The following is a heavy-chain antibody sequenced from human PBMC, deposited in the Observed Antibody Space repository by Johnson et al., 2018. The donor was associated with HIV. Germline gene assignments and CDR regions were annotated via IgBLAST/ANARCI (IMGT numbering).Heavy chain of an antibody. CDR3: AKEQLLRAFDI. D-gene: IGHD2-15*01. CDR2: ISSNGGST. J-gene: IGHJ3*02. Sequence: VQLVESGGGLVQPGGSLRLSCAASGFIFSSYAMHWVRQAPGKGLQYVSAISSNGGSTYYANSVKGRFTISRDNSRNTLYLQMGRLRVEDTAVYYCAKEQLLRAFDIWGQGTMVTVSS. CDR1: GFIFSSYA. V-gene: IGHV3-64*01.